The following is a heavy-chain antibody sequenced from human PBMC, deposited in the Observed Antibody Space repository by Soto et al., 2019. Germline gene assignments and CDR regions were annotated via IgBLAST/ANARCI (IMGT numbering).Heavy chain of an antibody. CDR3: ARDEAAHTFDP. CDR1: GYTFTSYG. CDR2: ISPYNGNT. J-gene: IGHJ5*02. Sequence: QVQLVQSGAEVKKPGASVKVSCKASGYTFTSYGISWVRQAPGQGLEWMGWISPYNGNTNYAQKLQGRVTMTRDTPPSTAYMELMSLRSDDTAVYYCARDEAAHTFDPWGQGILVTVSS. V-gene: IGHV1-18*01. D-gene: IGHD6-13*01.